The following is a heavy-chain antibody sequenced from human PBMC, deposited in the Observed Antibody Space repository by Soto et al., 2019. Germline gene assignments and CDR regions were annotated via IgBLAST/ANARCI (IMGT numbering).Heavy chain of an antibody. Sequence: QVQLVESGGGVVQPGGSLRLSCAASGFTFSTYGIHWVRQAPGKGLEWVAVMSYDGSDKYYAGSVKGRFTVSRDNSKNTLYLQMNSLRAEDTALFYCARDSYGMDVWGQGTTVTVSS. CDR2: MSYDGSDK. CDR1: GFTFSTYG. V-gene: IGHV3-30*03. J-gene: IGHJ6*02. CDR3: ARDSYGMDV.